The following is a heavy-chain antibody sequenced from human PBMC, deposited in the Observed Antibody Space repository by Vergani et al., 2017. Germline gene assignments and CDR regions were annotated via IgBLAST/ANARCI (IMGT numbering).Heavy chain of an antibody. Sequence: QVQLQQWGAGLLKPSETLSLTCAVYGGSFSGYYWSWIRQPPGKGLEWIGEINHSGSTNYNPSLKSRVTISVDTSKNQFSLKLSSVTAADTAVYYCARGDLRRTTIFGVVMTKFDPWGQGTLVTVSS. CDR3: ARGDLRRTTIFGVVMTKFDP. J-gene: IGHJ5*02. D-gene: IGHD3-3*01. CDR1: GGSFSGYY. CDR2: INHSGST. V-gene: IGHV4-34*01.